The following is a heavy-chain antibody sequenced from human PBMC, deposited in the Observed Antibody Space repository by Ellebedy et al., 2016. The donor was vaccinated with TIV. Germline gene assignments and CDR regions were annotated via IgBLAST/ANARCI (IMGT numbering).Heavy chain of an antibody. V-gene: IGHV3-72*01. Sequence: GESLKISCVASGLTFSDHYMDWVRQAPGKGLEWVGRTRNKPNNYTTEYAASVKGRFTISRDDSKNSLYLQMNSLKIEDTAVYYCTGWRSGDPTWGQGTLVTVSS. CDR2: TRNKPNNYTT. J-gene: IGHJ5*02. CDR1: GLTFSDHY. D-gene: IGHD4-17*01. CDR3: TGWRSGDPT.